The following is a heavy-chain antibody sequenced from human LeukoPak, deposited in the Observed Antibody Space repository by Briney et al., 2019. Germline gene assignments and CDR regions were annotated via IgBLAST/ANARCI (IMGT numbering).Heavy chain of an antibody. J-gene: IGHJ3*02. V-gene: IGHV3-48*01. Sequence: GGSLRHSCAASGLAFSSSAMNWVRQTPGKGLEWLSYSSASSSDVYYADSVEGRFTISRDNAKSSLYLQMNSLTAEDTAIYFCARGRDHAFDIWGQGTRVTVSS. CDR3: ARGRDHAFDI. CDR2: SSASSSDV. CDR1: GLAFSSSA.